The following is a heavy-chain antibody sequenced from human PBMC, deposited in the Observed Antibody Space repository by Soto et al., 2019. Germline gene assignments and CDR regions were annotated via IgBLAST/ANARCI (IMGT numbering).Heavy chain of an antibody. CDR2: IYYRGST. Sequence: QVQLQESGPGLVKPSETLSLTCTVSGGSINTYYWSWIRQPPGKGLEWIGTIYYRGSTNYNPSLKSRVTISVDTSKNQFSLKLSSVTAADTAVYFCVRSNYFDYWGQGTLVTVSS. CDR1: GGSINTYY. J-gene: IGHJ4*02. V-gene: IGHV4-59*01. CDR3: VRSNYFDY.